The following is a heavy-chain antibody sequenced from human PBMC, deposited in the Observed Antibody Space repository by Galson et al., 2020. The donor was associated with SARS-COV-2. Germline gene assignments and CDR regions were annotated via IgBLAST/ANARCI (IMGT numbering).Heavy chain of an antibody. CDR2: ISAYNGNT. D-gene: IGHD3-10*01. V-gene: IGHV1-18*01. CDR1: GYTFTSYG. Sequence: ASVQVSCKASGYTFTSYGISWVRQAPGQGLEWMGWISAYNGNTNYAQKLQGRVTMTTDTSTSTAYMELRSLRSDDTAVYYCARGVSITMVRGVIITPEDYYGMDVWGQGTTVTVSS. CDR3: ARGVSITMVRGVIITPEDYYGMDV. J-gene: IGHJ6*02.